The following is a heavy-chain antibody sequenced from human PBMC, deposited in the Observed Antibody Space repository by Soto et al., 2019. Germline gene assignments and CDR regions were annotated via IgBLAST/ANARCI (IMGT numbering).Heavy chain of an antibody. V-gene: IGHV3-11*06. CDR2: ISSSSSYT. CDR1: GFTFSDYY. CDR3: AREDSSGSLYYFDY. J-gene: IGHJ4*02. D-gene: IGHD3-22*01. Sequence: QVQLVESGGGLVKPGGSLRLSCAASGFTFSDYYMSWIRQAPGKGLEWVSYISSSSSYTNYADSVKGRFTISRDNAKNSLYLQMNSLRAEDTAVYYCAREDSSGSLYYFDYWGQGTLVTVSS.